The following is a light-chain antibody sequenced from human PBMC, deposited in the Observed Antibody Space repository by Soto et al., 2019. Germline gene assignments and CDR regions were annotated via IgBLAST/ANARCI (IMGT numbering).Light chain of an antibody. CDR3: QQYGSSTWT. J-gene: IGKJ1*01. V-gene: IGKV3-20*01. CDR1: QSVSSRY. Sequence: EIVLSESPGTLSLSQGEGATLSCRASQSVSSRYSVWAQQKPGQAPRLLIYGASSRATGIPDRFSGSGSGTDFTLTISRLEPEDFAVYYCQQYGSSTWTFGQGGKADIK. CDR2: GAS.